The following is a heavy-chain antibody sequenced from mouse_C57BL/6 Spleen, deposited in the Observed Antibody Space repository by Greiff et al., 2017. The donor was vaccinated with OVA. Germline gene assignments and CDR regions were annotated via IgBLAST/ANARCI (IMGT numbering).Heavy chain of an antibody. CDR2: IYPGSGST. CDR3: ARIYGSSHYWYFDV. J-gene: IGHJ1*03. Sequence: VQLQQPGAELVKPGASVKMSCKASGYTFTSYWITWVKQRPGQGLEWIGDIYPGSGSTNYNEKFKSKATLTVDTSSSTAYMQLSSLTSEDSAVYYCARIYGSSHYWYFDVWGTGTTVTVSS. CDR1: GYTFTSYW. D-gene: IGHD1-1*01. V-gene: IGHV1-55*01.